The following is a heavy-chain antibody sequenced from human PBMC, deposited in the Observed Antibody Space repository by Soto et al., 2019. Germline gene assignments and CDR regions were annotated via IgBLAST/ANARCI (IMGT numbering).Heavy chain of an antibody. V-gene: IGHV1-18*01. CDR1: GYTFSSYT. D-gene: IGHD3-3*01. CDR2: ISAYNGNT. CDR3: ARASITIFGVVISWFDP. J-gene: IGHJ5*02. Sequence: GASVKVSCKASGYTFSSYTISWVRQAPGQGLEWMGWISAYNGNTNYAQKLQGRVTMTTDTSTSTAYMELSSVTAADTAVYYCARASITIFGVVISWFDPWGQGTLVTVSS.